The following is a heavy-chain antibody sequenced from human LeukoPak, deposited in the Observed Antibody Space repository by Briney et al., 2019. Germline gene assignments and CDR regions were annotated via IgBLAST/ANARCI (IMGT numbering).Heavy chain of an antibody. CDR3: ARHPTFGTGLLDH. Sequence: PSETLSLTCGVSGASVSGYYWSWIRQPPGRGLEWIGYVHSSGRTNYNPSLKSRLNITVDTSKNQISLKLNSLTAADTAIYYCARHPTFGTGLLDHWGQGTLVTVSS. J-gene: IGHJ4*02. D-gene: IGHD3-16*01. V-gene: IGHV4-59*08. CDR1: GASVSGYY. CDR2: VHSSGRT.